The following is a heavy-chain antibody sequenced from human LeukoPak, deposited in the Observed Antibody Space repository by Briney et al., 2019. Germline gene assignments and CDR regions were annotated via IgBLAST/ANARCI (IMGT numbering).Heavy chain of an antibody. V-gene: IGHV3-30*03. CDR1: GFIFSTYG. D-gene: IGHD3-9*01. Sequence: PGGSLRLSCAASGFIFSTYGMHWVRQAPGKGLEWAAVISNDGNNQYYADSVKGRFTISRDNSKNTLYLQMNSLRAEDTAVYYCAREPGYYDILTALSIWGQGTMVTVSS. J-gene: IGHJ3*02. CDR3: AREPGYYDILTALSI. CDR2: ISNDGNNQ.